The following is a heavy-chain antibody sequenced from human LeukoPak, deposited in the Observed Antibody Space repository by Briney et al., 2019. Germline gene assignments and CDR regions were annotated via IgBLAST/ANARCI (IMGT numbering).Heavy chain of an antibody. CDR2: IYPDDSET. Sequence: GESLKISCKGSGYSFFGYWIGWVRQTPEKGLEWMGIIYPDDSETRYSPSFQGQVTMSADKSISAAYLQWSSLKASDTAMYYCARGYGSGSSHFDYWGQGTLVTVSS. CDR3: ARGYGSGSSHFDY. D-gene: IGHD3-10*01. J-gene: IGHJ4*02. V-gene: IGHV5-51*01. CDR1: GYSFFGYW.